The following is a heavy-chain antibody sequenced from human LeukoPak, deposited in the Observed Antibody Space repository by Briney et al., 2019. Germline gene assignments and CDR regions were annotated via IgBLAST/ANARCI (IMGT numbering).Heavy chain of an antibody. D-gene: IGHD6-19*01. CDR2: IDPSDSYT. Sequence: GESLRISCKGSGYSFTSYWISWVRQMPGKGLEWMGRIDPSDSYTNYSPSFQGHVTISADKSISTAYLQWSSLKASDTAMYYCARQSPYSSGWYFLDYWGQGTPVTVSS. J-gene: IGHJ4*02. V-gene: IGHV5-10-1*01. CDR3: ARQSPYSSGWYFLDY. CDR1: GYSFTSYW.